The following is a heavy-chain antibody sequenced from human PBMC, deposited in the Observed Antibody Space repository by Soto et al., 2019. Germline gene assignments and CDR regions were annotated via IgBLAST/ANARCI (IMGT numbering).Heavy chain of an antibody. V-gene: IGHV3-43*01. Sequence: PGGSLRLSCAASGFRFDDYNIHWVRQAPGKGLEWVSLITWNGGNSYYADSVKGRFTISRDGTTESVSLQMTSLKREDTGLYFCARETLSYFYGLDVWGQGTTVPVSS. J-gene: IGHJ6*02. CDR2: ITWNGGNS. CDR1: GFRFDDYN. D-gene: IGHD3-10*01. CDR3: ARETLSYFYGLDV.